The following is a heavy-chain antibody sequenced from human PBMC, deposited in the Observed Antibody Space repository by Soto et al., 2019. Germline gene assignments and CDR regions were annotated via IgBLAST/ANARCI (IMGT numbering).Heavy chain of an antibody. J-gene: IGHJ4*02. D-gene: IGHD1-26*01. CDR3: AREWSTSRDLDY. CDR2: ISYGGSIK. V-gene: IGHV3-30-3*01. Sequence: QVQLVESGGGVVQPGRSLRLSCAASGFTFSSHSIQWVRQAPGKGLEWVAVISYGGSIKYYADSVKGRFTISRDNSKNTAYLQMNSLRAEDTAVFYCAREWSTSRDLDYWGQGTLVIVSS. CDR1: GFTFSSHS.